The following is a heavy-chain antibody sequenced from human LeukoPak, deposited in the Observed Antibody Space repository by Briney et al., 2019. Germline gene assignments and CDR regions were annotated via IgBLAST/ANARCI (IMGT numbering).Heavy chain of an antibody. CDR1: GYSISSGYY. Sequence: PPGTLSLTCAVSGYSISSGYYWGWSRQPPGKGLEWIGSIYHSGSTYYNPSLKSRVTISVDTSKTQFSLKLSSVTAADTAVYYCARLLVGSSSSNGIYWYFDLWGRGTLVTVSS. D-gene: IGHD6-6*01. CDR2: IYHSGST. J-gene: IGHJ2*01. CDR3: ARLLVGSSSSNGIYWYFDL. V-gene: IGHV4-38-2*01.